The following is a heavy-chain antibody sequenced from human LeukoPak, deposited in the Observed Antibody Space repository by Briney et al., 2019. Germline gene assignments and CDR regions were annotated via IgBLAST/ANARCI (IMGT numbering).Heavy chain of an antibody. V-gene: IGHV1-24*01. Sequence: ASVKVSCTVSGYTLTELSMHWVRQAPGKGLEWMGVFDPEDGETIYAQKFQGRVTMTEDTSTDTAYMELSSLRSEDTAVYYCATDSSDDCSGGSCAGKAYYYYGMDVWGQGTTVTVSS. D-gene: IGHD2-15*01. CDR3: ATDSSDDCSGGSCAGKAYYYYGMDV. CDR2: FDPEDGET. CDR1: GYTLTELS. J-gene: IGHJ6*02.